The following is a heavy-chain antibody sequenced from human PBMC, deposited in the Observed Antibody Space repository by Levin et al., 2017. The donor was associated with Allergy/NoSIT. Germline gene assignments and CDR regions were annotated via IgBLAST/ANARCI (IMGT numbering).Heavy chain of an antibody. CDR3: VRGNSGWYHFDY. CDR2: INPNTGGT. V-gene: IGHV1-2*02. D-gene: IGHD6-19*01. J-gene: IGHJ4*02. CDR1: GYTFTGYY. Sequence: PGGSLRLSCKASGYTFTGYYMHWVRQAPGQGLEWMGWINPNTGGTNYAQKFQGRVTMTRDTSIITAYMELSSLRSDDTAVYYCVRGNSGWYHFDYWGQGPLVTVSS.